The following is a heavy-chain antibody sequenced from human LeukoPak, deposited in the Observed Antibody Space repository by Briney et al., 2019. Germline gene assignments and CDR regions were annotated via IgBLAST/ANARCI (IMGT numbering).Heavy chain of an antibody. V-gene: IGHV3-23*01. J-gene: IGHJ5*02. CDR2: ISGSGGNT. Sequence: GETLRLSCAASGFTFSSYGMTWVRQAPGKGLEWVSAISGSGGNTYYADSVKGRFTISRDNSKNTLHLQMNSLRAEDTAVYYCAKARSSGYYFGWFDPWGQGTLVTVSS. D-gene: IGHD3-22*01. CDR3: AKARSSGYYFGWFDP. CDR1: GFTFSSYG.